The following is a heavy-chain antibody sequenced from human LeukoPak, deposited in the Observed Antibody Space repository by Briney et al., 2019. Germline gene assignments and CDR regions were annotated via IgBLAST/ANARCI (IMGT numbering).Heavy chain of an antibody. CDR1: GGSISSYY. V-gene: IGHV4-4*07. Sequence: PSETLSLTCTVSGGSISSYYWNWIRQPAGKGLEWIGRIYTSGSTNYNPSLKSRVTMSVDTSKNQFSLKLSSVTAADTAVYYCARDGFSSGGDYYFDYWGQETLVTVSS. D-gene: IGHD2-21*02. CDR2: IYTSGST. CDR3: ARDGFSSGGDYYFDY. J-gene: IGHJ4*02.